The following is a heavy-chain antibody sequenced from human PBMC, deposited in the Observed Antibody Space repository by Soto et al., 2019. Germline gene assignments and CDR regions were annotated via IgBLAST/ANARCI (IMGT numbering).Heavy chain of an antibody. D-gene: IGHD2-8*01. V-gene: IGHV1-69*13. J-gene: IGHJ4*02. Sequence: SVKVSFKASGGTFSSYAISWVRQAPGQGLEWMGGIIPIFGTANYAQKFQGRVTITADESTSTAYMELSSLRSEDTAVYYCARASGGGYCTNGVCYGVDYWGQGTLVTVSS. CDR3: ARASGGGYCTNGVCYGVDY. CDR1: GGTFSSYA. CDR2: IIPIFGTA.